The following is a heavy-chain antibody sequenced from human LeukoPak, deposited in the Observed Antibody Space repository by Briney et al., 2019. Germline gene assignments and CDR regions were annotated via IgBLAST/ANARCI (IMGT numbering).Heavy chain of an antibody. D-gene: IGHD5-18*01. CDR2: IEEDGSDK. CDR1: GFTFSDYW. V-gene: IGHV3-7*03. CDR3: AKDRKKIQLWPPYFDY. J-gene: IGHJ4*02. Sequence: GGSLRLSCAVSGFTFSDYWMTWVRQAPGRGLEWVANIEEDGSDKQYVDSVQGRFTISRDNAENSLYLQMNSLRAEDTAVYYCAKDRKKIQLWPPYFDYWGQGTLVTVSS.